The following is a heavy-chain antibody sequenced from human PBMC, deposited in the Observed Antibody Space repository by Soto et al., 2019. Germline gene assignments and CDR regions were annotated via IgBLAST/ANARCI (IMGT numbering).Heavy chain of an antibody. Sequence: SETLSLTCTVSGGSISSSSYYWGGIRQPPGKGLEWIGSIYYSGSTYYNPSLKSRVTISVDTSKNQFSLKLSSVTAADTAVYYCARVRRVAAAGRSLDYWGQGTLVTVSS. D-gene: IGHD6-13*01. CDR1: GGSISSSSYY. CDR3: ARVRRVAAAGRSLDY. V-gene: IGHV4-39*01. J-gene: IGHJ4*02. CDR2: IYYSGST.